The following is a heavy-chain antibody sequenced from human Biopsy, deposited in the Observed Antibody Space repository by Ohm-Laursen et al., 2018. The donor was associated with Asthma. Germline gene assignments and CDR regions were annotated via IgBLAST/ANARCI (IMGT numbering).Heavy chain of an antibody. CDR1: GFSFSNFA. D-gene: IGHD1-1*01. J-gene: IGHJ3*02. CDR3: VRDGTDDAFDI. V-gene: IGHV3-30*01. Sequence: SLRLSCSASGFSFSNFAIHWVRQAPGKGLEWVGVISKDASTQDYADSVRGRFTMARDNSKNTLDLQMNSLREEDTAVYYCVRDGTDDAFDIWGQGTVVSVSS. CDR2: ISKDASTQ.